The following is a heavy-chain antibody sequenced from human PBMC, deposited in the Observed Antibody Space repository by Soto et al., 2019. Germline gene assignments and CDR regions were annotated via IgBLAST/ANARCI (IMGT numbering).Heavy chain of an antibody. CDR2: IHHSGTT. V-gene: IGHV4-34*01. D-gene: IGHD6-13*01. CDR1: GGSFSGHY. CDR3: ARVLAAAGGGLDV. Sequence: QVQLQQWGAGLLKPSETLSLTCAVYGGSFSGHYWNWIRQPPGKGLEWIGEIHHSGTTKYNPSIKSRVXXSXDXFRNQFSLKLTSVTAADTAVYFCARVLAAAGGGLDVWGQGTTVTVSS. J-gene: IGHJ6*02.